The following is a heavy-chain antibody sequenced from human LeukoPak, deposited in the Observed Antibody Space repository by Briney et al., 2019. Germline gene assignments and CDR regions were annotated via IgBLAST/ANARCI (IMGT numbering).Heavy chain of an antibody. CDR3: ARKYGSAPNWFDP. J-gene: IGHJ5*02. Sequence: SETLSLTCAVYGGSFSVYYWSWIRQPPGKGLEWIGEINHSGSTNYNPSLKSRVTISVDTSKNQFSLKLSSVTAADTAVYYCARKYGSAPNWFDPWGQGTLVTVSS. D-gene: IGHD3-10*01. CDR1: GGSFSVYY. CDR2: INHSGST. V-gene: IGHV4-34*01.